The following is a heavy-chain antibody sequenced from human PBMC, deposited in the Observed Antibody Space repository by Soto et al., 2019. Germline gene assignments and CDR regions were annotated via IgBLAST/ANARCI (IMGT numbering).Heavy chain of an antibody. D-gene: IGHD5-12*01. V-gene: IGHV4-30-2*01. CDR3: ARAVSSGYDFDY. CDR1: GGSISSGGYS. CDR2: IYHSGST. J-gene: IGHJ4*02. Sequence: PSAPLSLTCAVSGGSISSGGYSWSWIRQPPGKGLEWIGYIYHSGSTYYNPSLKSRVTISVDRSKNQFSLKLSSVTAADTAVYYCARAVSSGYDFDYWGQGTLVTVSS.